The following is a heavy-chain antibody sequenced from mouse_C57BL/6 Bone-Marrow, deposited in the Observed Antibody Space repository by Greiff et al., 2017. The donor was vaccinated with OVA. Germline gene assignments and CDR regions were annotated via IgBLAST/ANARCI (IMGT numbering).Heavy chain of an antibody. CDR3: ERGWLPSYARDY. D-gene: IGHD2-3*01. J-gene: IGHJ4*01. CDR1: GFTFSDYG. Sequence: EVNLVESGGGLVKPGGSLKLSCAASGFTFSDYGMHWVRQAPEQGLEWVAYISSGSSTIYYADTVKGRFTLSRDNAKNTLFLQMTSLRSEDTAMYYGERGWLPSYARDYWGQGTSVTVSA. V-gene: IGHV5-17*01. CDR2: ISSGSSTI.